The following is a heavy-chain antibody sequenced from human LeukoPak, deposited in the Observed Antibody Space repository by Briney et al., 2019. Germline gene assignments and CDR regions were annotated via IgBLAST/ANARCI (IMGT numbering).Heavy chain of an antibody. D-gene: IGHD6-6*01. CDR1: GYSISSGYY. J-gene: IGHJ3*02. CDR3: ARVRAARTRKDAFDI. V-gene: IGHV4-38-2*02. Sequence: SETLSLTCSVSGYSISSGYYWGWIRQSPGKGLEWIGSIYHSGSTYYNPSLKSRVTISVDTSRNQVSLKVHSVTAADTAVYYCARVRAARTRKDAFDIWGQGTMVTVSS. CDR2: IYHSGST.